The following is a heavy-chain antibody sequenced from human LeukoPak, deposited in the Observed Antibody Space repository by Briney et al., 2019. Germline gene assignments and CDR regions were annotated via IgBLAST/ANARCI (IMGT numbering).Heavy chain of an antibody. D-gene: IGHD3-9*01. V-gene: IGHV1-18*01. CDR2: ISAYNGNT. CDR1: GYTFTSYG. CDR3: ARERKYYDILTGYKDGMDV. Sequence: GASVKVSCKASGYTFTSYGISWVRQAPGQGLEWMGWISAYNGNTNYAQKLQGRVTMTTDTSTSTAYMELRSLRSDDTAVYYCARERKYYDILTGYKDGMDVWGQGTTVTVSS. J-gene: IGHJ6*02.